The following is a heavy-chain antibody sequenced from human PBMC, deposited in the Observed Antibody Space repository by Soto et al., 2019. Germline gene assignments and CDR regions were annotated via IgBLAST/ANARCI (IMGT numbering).Heavy chain of an antibody. Sequence: GGSLRLSCAASGFTFSSYAMSWVRQAPGKGLEWVSAISGSGGSTYYADSVKGRFTISRDNSKNTLYLQMNSLRAEDTAVYYCAKGTTMIVVVMRVFDYWGQGTLVTVSS. J-gene: IGHJ4*02. CDR1: GFTFSSYA. CDR3: AKGTTMIVVVMRVFDY. V-gene: IGHV3-23*01. CDR2: ISGSGGST. D-gene: IGHD3-22*01.